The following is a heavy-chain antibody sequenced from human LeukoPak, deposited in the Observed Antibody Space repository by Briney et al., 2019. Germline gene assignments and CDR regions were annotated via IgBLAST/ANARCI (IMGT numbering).Heavy chain of an antibody. J-gene: IGHJ4*02. CDR3: ARRQAYYDSSGHFN. D-gene: IGHD3-22*01. CDR1: GYSISSGYY. CDR2: IHHSGST. V-gene: IGHV4-38-2*02. Sequence: SETLSLTCTVSGYSISSGYYWGWIRQPPGKGLEWIGSIHHSGSTYYNPSLKSRVTISVDTSKNQFSLKLSSVTAADTAVYYCARRQAYYDSSGHFNWGQGTLVTVSS.